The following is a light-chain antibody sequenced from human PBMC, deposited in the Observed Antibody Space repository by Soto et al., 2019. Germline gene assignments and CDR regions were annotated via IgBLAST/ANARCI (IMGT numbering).Light chain of an antibody. CDR1: SGDIGSYNR. J-gene: IGLJ1*01. CDR2: EVT. V-gene: IGLV2-14*01. Sequence: ALTQPASVSGSPGQSITISCTGTSGDIGSYNRVSWYQQHPGKAPKLIIYEVTDRPSGVSNRFSGSKSGNTASLTISGLQAEDGAEYYCSSYTNINTRACVFGTGTRSPS. CDR3: SSYTNINTRACV.